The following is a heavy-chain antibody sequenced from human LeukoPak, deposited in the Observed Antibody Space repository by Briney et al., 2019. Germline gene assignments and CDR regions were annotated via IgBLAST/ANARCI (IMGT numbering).Heavy chain of an antibody. CDR2: VSAYNGDT. D-gene: IGHD4-11*01. CDR1: GYTFTNYG. V-gene: IGHV1-18*01. CDR3: ASAVTTGAYYFDC. J-gene: IGHJ4*02. Sequence: ASVKVSCKASGYTFTNYGVTWVRQAPGQGLQWMGWVSAYNGDTKYAQNLQGRVTMTTDTSTSTAYMELTSLTSDDTAVYYCASAVTTGAYYFDCRGQGTLVTVSS.